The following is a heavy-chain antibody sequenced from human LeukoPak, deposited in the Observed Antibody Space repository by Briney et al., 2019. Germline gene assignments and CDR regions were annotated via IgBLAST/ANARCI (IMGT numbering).Heavy chain of an antibody. CDR3: ARDGHGDGFLTGYSYFGMDV. J-gene: IGHJ6*02. V-gene: IGHV3-21*01. CDR2: ITISSNFI. D-gene: IGHD3-9*01. Sequence: PGGSLRLSCAASGFSLSSYSMNWVRQAPGKGLEWVSSITISSNFIYYADSVKGRFTISRDNTKSSLFLQMNSLRAEDTAVYFCARDGHGDGFLTGYSYFGMDVWGQGTTVTGSS. CDR1: GFSLSSYS.